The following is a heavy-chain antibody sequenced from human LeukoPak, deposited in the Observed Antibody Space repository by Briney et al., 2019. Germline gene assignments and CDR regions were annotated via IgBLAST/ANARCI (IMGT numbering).Heavy chain of an antibody. D-gene: IGHD4-17*01. CDR3: ARGNYGDFDY. Sequence: SETLSLTCTVSGGSISSYYWSWIRQPPGKGLEWIGYIYYSGSTNYNPSLKSRVTISVDTSKNQFSLKLSSVTAADTAVYYCARGNYGDFDYWGQGTLVTVSS. CDR1: GGSISSYY. V-gene: IGHV4-59*12. CDR2: IYYSGST. J-gene: IGHJ4*02.